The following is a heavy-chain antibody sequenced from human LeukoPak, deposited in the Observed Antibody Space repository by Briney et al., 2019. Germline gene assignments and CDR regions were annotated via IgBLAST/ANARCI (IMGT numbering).Heavy chain of an antibody. V-gene: IGHV4-59*01. Sequence: PSETLSLTCTVSGGSISSYYWSWNRLPPGKGLEWIGYIYYTGAIYYNPSLKSRVTISLDTSKNQFSLKLSSVTAADAAVYYCARAGYSYGTGYYFDYWGQGALVTVSS. CDR2: IYYTGAI. CDR3: ARAGYSYGTGYYFDY. CDR1: GGSISSYY. J-gene: IGHJ4*02. D-gene: IGHD5-18*01.